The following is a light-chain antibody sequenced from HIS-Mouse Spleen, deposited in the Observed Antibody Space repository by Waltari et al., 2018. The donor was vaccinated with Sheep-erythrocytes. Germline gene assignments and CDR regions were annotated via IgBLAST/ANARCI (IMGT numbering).Light chain of an antibody. CDR2: KAC. CDR3: QQYNSYSPLT. Sequence: DIQMTQSPSTLSASVGDRVTITCRASQSISSWLAWYQQEPGKAPKLLIYKACSLESGVPSRFSGSGSGTEFTLTISSLQPDDFATYYCQQYNSYSPLTFGGGTKVEIK. CDR1: QSISSW. J-gene: IGKJ4*01. V-gene: IGKV1-5*03.